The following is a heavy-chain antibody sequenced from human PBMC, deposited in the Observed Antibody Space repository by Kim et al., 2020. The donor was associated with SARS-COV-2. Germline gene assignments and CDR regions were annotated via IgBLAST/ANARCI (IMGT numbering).Heavy chain of an antibody. CDR2: IKSKTDGGTT. Sequence: GGSLRLSCAASGFTFSNAWMSWVRQAPGKGLEWVGRIKSKTDGGTTDYAAHVKGRFTISRDDSKNTLYLQMNSLKTEDTAGYYCTTDAGDSSSWYPGYYYYGMDVWGQGTTVTVSS. CDR3: TTDAGDSSSWYPGYYYYGMDV. V-gene: IGHV3-15*01. J-gene: IGHJ6*02. D-gene: IGHD6-13*01. CDR1: GFTFSNAW.